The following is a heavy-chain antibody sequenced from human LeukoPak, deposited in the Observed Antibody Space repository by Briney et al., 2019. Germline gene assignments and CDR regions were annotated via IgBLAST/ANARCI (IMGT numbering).Heavy chain of an antibody. J-gene: IGHJ6*04. V-gene: IGHV3-30*02. Sequence: GGSLRLSCAASGFTFNNYGMHWVRQAPGKGLEWLAFIRYDGSNTYYADSVKGRFTVSRDDSKNTLYLQMNSLRVEDTAVYYCAKTGMLRRVGYLDVWGKGTAVIVSS. CDR2: IRYDGSNT. D-gene: IGHD1-1*01. CDR3: AKTGMLRRVGYLDV. CDR1: GFTFNNYG.